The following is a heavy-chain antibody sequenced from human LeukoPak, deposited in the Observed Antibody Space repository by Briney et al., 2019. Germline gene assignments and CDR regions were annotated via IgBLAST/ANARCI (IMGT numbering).Heavy chain of an antibody. D-gene: IGHD1-1*01. CDR2: IYYNGNT. CDR1: GGSNSSYH. V-gene: IGHV4-59*08. J-gene: IGHJ4*02. CDR3: ARINCNDFDY. Sequence: SETLSLTCTVSGGSNSSYHWSWVRQPPGKGVEWIGYIYYNGNTNYKPSLKSRLPMSADRSRNQFSLNLNSVTAADTAVYYCARINCNDFDYWGQGILVTVSS.